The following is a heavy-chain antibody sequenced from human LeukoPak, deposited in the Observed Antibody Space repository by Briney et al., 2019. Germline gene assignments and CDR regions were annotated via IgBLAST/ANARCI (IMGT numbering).Heavy chain of an antibody. CDR3: ARVICSGGSCRFDY. V-gene: IGHV4-39*02. D-gene: IGHD2-15*01. Sequence: SETLSLTCTVSGGSISISNYFWAWIRQPPGKGLEWIGIIYFTGSTYYNPSLKSRVTISVDTSKNYFSLKLSSVTAADTAVYYCARVICSGGSCRFDYWGQGTLVTVSS. CDR1: GGSISISNYF. J-gene: IGHJ4*02. CDR2: IYFTGST.